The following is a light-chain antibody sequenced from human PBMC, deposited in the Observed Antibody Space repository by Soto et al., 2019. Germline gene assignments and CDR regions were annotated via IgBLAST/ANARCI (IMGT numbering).Light chain of an antibody. CDR1: RSISSSY. J-gene: IGKJ3*01. V-gene: IGKV3-20*01. Sequence: EIVLTQSPGTLSLSPGERATLSCRGSRSISSSYLAWYQQKPGQAPRLLIYGASSRATGIPYRFSGSGSGKDFTFTISVLEPEDFAVYYCLQYDSSPFTFGPGTKVDIK. CDR3: LQYDSSPFT. CDR2: GAS.